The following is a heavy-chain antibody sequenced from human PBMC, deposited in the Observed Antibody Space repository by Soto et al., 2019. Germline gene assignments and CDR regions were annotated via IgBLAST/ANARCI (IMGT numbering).Heavy chain of an antibody. V-gene: IGHV4-61*01. CDR2: IYHDGST. CDR3: ARGYYDSSGYYRYYYGMDV. CDR1: GGSVSSDSYY. J-gene: IGHJ6*02. D-gene: IGHD3-22*01. Sequence: PSETLSLTCTVSGGSVSSDSYYWSWIRQPPGKGLEWIGYIYHDGSTNHNPSLKSRVTISVHTSKTQFSLKLSSVTAADTAVYYCARGYYDSSGYYRYYYGMDVWGQGTTVTVSS.